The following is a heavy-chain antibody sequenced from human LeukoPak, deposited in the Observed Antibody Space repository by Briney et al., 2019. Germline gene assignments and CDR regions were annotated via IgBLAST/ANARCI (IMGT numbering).Heavy chain of an antibody. CDR1: GFTFSSYA. J-gene: IGHJ4*02. CDR3: ARVGLGYCSGGSCPFDY. D-gene: IGHD2-15*01. CDR2: ISYDGSNK. Sequence: GGSLRLSCAASGFTFSSYAMHWVRQAPGKGLEWVAVISYDGSNKYYADSVKGRFTISRDNSKNTLYLQMNSLRAEDTAVYYCARVGLGYCSGGSCPFDYWGQGTLVTVSS. V-gene: IGHV3-30-3*01.